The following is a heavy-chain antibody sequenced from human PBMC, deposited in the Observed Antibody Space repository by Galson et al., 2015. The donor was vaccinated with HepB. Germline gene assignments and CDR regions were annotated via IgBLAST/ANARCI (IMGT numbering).Heavy chain of an antibody. CDR1: GFTSSSHW. CDR2: IDSDGTNS. Sequence: SLRLSCAASGFTSSSHWMHWVRQAPGKGLVWVSRIDSDGTNSGYADSVKGRFTISRDNAKNTLYLQMSSLRAEDTAVYYCTRGGCRDGSCHSWFDYWGQGTLVTVSS. D-gene: IGHD2-15*01. J-gene: IGHJ4*02. V-gene: IGHV3-74*01. CDR3: TRGGCRDGSCHSWFDY.